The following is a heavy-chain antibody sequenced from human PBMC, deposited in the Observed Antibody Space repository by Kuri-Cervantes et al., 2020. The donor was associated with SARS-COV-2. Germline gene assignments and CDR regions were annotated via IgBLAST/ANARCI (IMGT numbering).Heavy chain of an antibody. D-gene: IGHD3-10*01. CDR1: GGSFSGYY. CDR2: INHSGST. J-gene: IGHJ6*03. Sequence: SETLSLTCAVYGGSFSGYYWSWIRQPPGKGLEWIGEINHSGSTNYNPSLKSRVTISADTSKNQFSLKLSSVTAADTAVYYCARDRWFGELLTYYYYMDVWGKGTTVTVSS. V-gene: IGHV4-34*01. CDR3: ARDRWFGELLTYYYYMDV.